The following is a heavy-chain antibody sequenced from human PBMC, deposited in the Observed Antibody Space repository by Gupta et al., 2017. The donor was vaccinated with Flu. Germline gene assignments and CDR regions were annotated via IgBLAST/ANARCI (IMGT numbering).Heavy chain of an antibody. D-gene: IGHD3-3*01. CDR2: ISGSGGST. Sequence: EVQLLESGGGLVQPGGSLRLSCAASGFTFSRYAMSWVRQAPGKGLEWVSAISGSGGSTYYADSVKGRFTISRDNSKNTLYLQMNSLRAEDTAVYYCAKDLPPQYDFWSGYSNGMDVWGQGTTVTVSS. CDR1: GFTFSRYA. CDR3: AKDLPPQYDFWSGYSNGMDV. J-gene: IGHJ6*02. V-gene: IGHV3-23*01.